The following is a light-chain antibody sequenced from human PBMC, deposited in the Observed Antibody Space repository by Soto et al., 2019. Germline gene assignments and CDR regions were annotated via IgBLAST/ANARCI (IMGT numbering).Light chain of an antibody. V-gene: IGKV1-5*03. J-gene: IGKJ1*01. CDR1: QTISGW. CDR3: QHYNSYSEA. Sequence: DVQMTQSPSSLSASVGDRFTIICRASQTISGWLAWYQQKPGKAPNLLIYKASTLKSGVPSRFSGSGSGTEFTLTISSLQPDDFATYYCQHYNSYSEAFGQGTKVDIK. CDR2: KAS.